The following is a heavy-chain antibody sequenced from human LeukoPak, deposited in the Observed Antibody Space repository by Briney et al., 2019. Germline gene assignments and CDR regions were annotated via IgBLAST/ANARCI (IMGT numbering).Heavy chain of an antibody. CDR3: AREGGDCSGGSCYTIWFDP. CDR2: IKEDGSER. V-gene: IGHV3-7*03. D-gene: IGHD2-15*01. CDR1: AFIFSGHW. Sequence: GGSLRLSCEGSAFIFSGHWMNWVRQTPGKGLEWVASIKEDGSERQYVDSVKGRYSISRDNTKGSLFLQLNSLRAEDTAVYYCAREGGDCSGGSCYTIWFDPWGQGTLVTVSS. J-gene: IGHJ5*02.